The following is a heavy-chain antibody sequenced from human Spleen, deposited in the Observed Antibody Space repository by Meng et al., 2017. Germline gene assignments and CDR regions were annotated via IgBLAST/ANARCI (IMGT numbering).Heavy chain of an antibody. CDR3: ARDVAGRGGY. CDR2: INTDGTTT. CDR1: EDSFGTNW. J-gene: IGHJ4*02. Sequence: GESLKISCAASEDSFGTNWMHWVRQTPGKGLVWVSRINTDGTTTTYADSVKGQFTISRDNAKNTLYLQMNSLRGEETAVYYCARDVAGRGGYWGQGTLVTVSS. D-gene: IGHD1-26*01. V-gene: IGHV3-74*01.